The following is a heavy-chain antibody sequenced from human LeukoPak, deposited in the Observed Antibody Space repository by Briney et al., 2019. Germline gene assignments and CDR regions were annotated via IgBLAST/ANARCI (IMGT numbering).Heavy chain of an antibody. Sequence: SETLSLTCTVSGGSISSRYWNWIRQPAVKGLEWIGRIYTSGSTNYNPSLKSRVTMSVDTSKNQFSLKLSSVTAADTAVYYCARVRSDSYYYMDVWGKGTTVTVSS. CDR1: GGSISSRY. V-gene: IGHV4-4*07. CDR3: ARVRSDSYYYMDV. D-gene: IGHD6-19*01. CDR2: IYTSGST. J-gene: IGHJ6*03.